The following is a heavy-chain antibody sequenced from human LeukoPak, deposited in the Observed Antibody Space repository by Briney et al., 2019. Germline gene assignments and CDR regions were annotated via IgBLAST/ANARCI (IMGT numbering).Heavy chain of an antibody. V-gene: IGHV3-21*01. D-gene: IGHD3-3*01. CDR2: ISSSSSYI. CDR1: GFTFSSYS. Sequence: GGSLTLSCAASGFTFSSYSMNWVRQAPGKGLEWVSSISSSSSYIYYADSVKGRFTISRDNAKNSLYLQMNSLRAEDTAVYYCERVAAIFGVVITRIDYWGQGTLVTVSS. CDR3: ERVAAIFGVVITRIDY. J-gene: IGHJ4*02.